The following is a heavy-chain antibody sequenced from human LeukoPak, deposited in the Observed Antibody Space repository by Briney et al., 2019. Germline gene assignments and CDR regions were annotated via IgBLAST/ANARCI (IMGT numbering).Heavy chain of an antibody. CDR3: ARETSQKGAHYMDV. CDR1: DGSISSYY. CDR2: IYYSGST. J-gene: IGHJ6*03. D-gene: IGHD3-16*01. V-gene: IGHV4-59*01. Sequence: SETLSLTCTVSDGSISSYYWSWIRRPPGKGLEWIGYIYYSGSTNYNPSLKSRVTISVDTSKNQFSLKLSSVTAADTAVYYCARETSQKGAHYMDVWGKGTTVTISS.